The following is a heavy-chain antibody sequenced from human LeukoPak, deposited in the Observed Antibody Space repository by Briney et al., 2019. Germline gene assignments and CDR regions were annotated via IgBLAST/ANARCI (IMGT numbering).Heavy chain of an antibody. Sequence: GGSLRLSCAASGFTFSSYAMTWVRQAPGKGLECVSVISSSGGTTYYSDSVKGRFIISRDNSKNTLYLQMNSLRAEDTAVYYCAKAGIAVPATPEYCGQGTQVTVSS. J-gene: IGHJ4*02. CDR1: GFTFSSYA. D-gene: IGHD6-19*01. CDR2: ISSSGGTT. CDR3: AKAGIAVPATPEY. V-gene: IGHV3-23*01.